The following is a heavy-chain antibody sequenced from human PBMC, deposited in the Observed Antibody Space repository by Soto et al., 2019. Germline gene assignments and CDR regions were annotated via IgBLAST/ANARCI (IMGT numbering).Heavy chain of an antibody. D-gene: IGHD2-15*01. CDR1: GFTFSSFA. CDR2: VDGSGYDT. CDR3: AKEIMAAAYATTSACDL. Sequence: ERQLLESGGGLVQPGGSRRLSCVASGFTFSSFAMGWVRQSPGTGLEWVAGVDGSGYDTSFAASVNGRFTISRDNSENTLFLHMTNLRAEDPARYYCAKEIMAAAYATTSACDLCGPGTVVSVS. V-gene: IGHV3-23*01. J-gene: IGHJ5*02.